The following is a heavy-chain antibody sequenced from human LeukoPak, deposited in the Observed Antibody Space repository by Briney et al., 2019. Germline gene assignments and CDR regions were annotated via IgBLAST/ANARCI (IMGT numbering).Heavy chain of an antibody. J-gene: IGHJ4*02. V-gene: IGHV1-2*02. CDR1: GYSFTSYY. CDR3: ARDRGSSWYVDY. CDR2: INPSSGGT. Sequence: ASVKVSCKTSGYSFTSYYILWVRQAPGQGLEWMGWINPSSGGTEYAQKFQGRVTMTGDTSISTAYMELSRLRSDDTAVYYCARDRGSSWYVDYWGQGTLVTVSS. D-gene: IGHD6-13*01.